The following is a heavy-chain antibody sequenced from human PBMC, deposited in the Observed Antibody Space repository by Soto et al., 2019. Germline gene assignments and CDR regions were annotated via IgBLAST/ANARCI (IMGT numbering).Heavy chain of an antibody. CDR2: ISGSGGST. J-gene: IGHJ4*02. CDR1: GFTFSSYA. Sequence: EVQLLESGGGLVQPGGSLRLSCAASGFTFSSYAMSWVRQAPGKGLEWVSAISGSGGSTYYADSVKGRFTISRDNSKNTLYLQMDSLRAEDTAVYYCAKGHGAYGERQHDYWGQGTLVTVSS. CDR3: AKGHGAYGERQHDY. D-gene: IGHD4-17*01. V-gene: IGHV3-23*01.